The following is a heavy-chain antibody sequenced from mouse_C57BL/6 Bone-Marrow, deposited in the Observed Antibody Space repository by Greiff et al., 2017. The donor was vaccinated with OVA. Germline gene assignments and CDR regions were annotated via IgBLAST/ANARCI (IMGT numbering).Heavy chain of an antibody. Sequence: EVKLMESGGGLVQPGGSLSLSCAASGFTFTDYYMSWVRQPPGKALEWLGFIRNKANGYTTEYSASVKGRFTISRDNSQSILYLQMNALRAEDSATYYCARYDYDGPWFAYWGQGTLVTVSA. CDR1: GFTFTDYY. CDR3: ARYDYDGPWFAY. D-gene: IGHD2-4*01. J-gene: IGHJ3*01. V-gene: IGHV7-3*01. CDR2: IRNKANGYTT.